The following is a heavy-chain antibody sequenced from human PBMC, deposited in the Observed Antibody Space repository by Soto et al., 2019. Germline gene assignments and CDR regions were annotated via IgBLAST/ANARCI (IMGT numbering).Heavy chain of an antibody. CDR2: MNPNSGNT. V-gene: IGHV1-8*01. J-gene: IGHJ6*02. CDR3: ARGVRTYDFWSGYYSPNYYYGMDV. CDR1: GYTFTSYD. Sequence: GASVKVSCKASGYTFTSYDINWVRQATGQGLEWMGWMNPNSGNTGYAQKFQGRVTMTRNTSISTAYMELSSLRSEDTAVYYCARGVRTYDFWSGYYSPNYYYGMDVWGQGTTVTVSS. D-gene: IGHD3-3*01.